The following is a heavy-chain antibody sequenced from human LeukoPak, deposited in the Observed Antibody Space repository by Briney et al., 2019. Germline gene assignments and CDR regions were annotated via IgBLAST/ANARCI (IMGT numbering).Heavy chain of an antibody. D-gene: IGHD1-26*01. Sequence: PGGSLRLSCAASGFTFSSYSMNWVRQAPGKGLEWVSSISSSSSYIYYADSVKGRFTISRDNAKNSLYLQMNSLRAEDTAVYYCARGAQVGATDAFDIWGQGTLVTVSS. CDR3: ARGAQVGATDAFDI. CDR1: GFTFSSYS. CDR2: ISSSSSYI. V-gene: IGHV3-21*01. J-gene: IGHJ3*02.